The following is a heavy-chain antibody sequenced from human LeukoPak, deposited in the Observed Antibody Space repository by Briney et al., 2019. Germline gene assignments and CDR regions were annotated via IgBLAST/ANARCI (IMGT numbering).Heavy chain of an antibody. V-gene: IGHV3-11*05. CDR2: ISSSSSYT. J-gene: IGHJ4*02. Sequence: GGSLRLSCAVSGFTFSDYYMSWIGQAPGKGLEGVSYISSSSSYTKYADSVKGRFAISRGNAKNSLYLQMNSLRAEDTGVYYCARGGGRDGYPFDYWGQGTLVTVSS. CDR3: ARGGGRDGYPFDY. D-gene: IGHD5-24*01. CDR1: GFTFSDYY.